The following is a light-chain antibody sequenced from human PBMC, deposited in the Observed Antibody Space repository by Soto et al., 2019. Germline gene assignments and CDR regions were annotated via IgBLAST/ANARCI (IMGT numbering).Light chain of an antibody. J-gene: IGKJ1*01. V-gene: IGKV1-39*01. CDR3: QQGYSSRWT. CDR2: ATS. CDR1: QNIRSY. Sequence: DIPMTQSPSSLSASVGDRVTITCRASQNIRSYLNWYQQKPGKAPQLLIYATSSLQTGVPSRFSAGGSGTDFSLVISDLQPEDSATYYCQQGYSSRWTSGRGTNVEI.